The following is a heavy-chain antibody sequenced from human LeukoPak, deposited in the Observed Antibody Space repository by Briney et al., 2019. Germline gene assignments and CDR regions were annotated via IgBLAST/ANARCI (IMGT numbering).Heavy chain of an antibody. D-gene: IGHD2-8*01. V-gene: IGHV1-3*01. J-gene: IGHJ4*02. CDR1: GYTFTSYA. CDR3: ARARADIVLMVYASPLDY. Sequence: ASVKVSCKASGYTFTSYAMHWVRQAPGQRLEWMGWINAGNGNTKYSQKFQGRVTITRDTSASTAYVELSSLRSEDTAVYYCARARADIVLMVYASPLDYWGQGTLVTVSS. CDR2: INAGNGNT.